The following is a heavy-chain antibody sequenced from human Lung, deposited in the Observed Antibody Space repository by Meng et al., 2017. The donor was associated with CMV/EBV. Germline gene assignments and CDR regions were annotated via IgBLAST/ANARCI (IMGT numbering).Heavy chain of an antibody. V-gene: IGHV3-7*04. CDR2: IKKDGSEN. J-gene: IGHJ4*02. CDR3: EKDGGARCHKAY. CDR1: TLTFRSYW. Sequence: ESXKISXADSTLTFRSYWMSWVRQAPGNGLEWVANIKKDGSENSYADSVKGRFTISRDNAQKSLYLEMSNLRVEDTAVYYCEKDGGARCHKAYWGQGTLVTVSS. D-gene: IGHD3-16*01.